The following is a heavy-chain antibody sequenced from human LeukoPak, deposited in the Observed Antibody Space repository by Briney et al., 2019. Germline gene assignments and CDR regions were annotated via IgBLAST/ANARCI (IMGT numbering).Heavy chain of an antibody. J-gene: IGHJ4*02. CDR1: GFTFSSYA. V-gene: IGHV3-23*01. CDR2: ISGSGGST. D-gene: IGHD2-15*01. Sequence: SGGSLRLSCAASGFTFSSYAMSWVRQAPGEGLEWVSAISGSGGSTYYADSVKGRFTISRDNSKNTLYLQMNSLRAEDTAVYYCATRGKDRALYYFDYWGQGTLVTVSS. CDR3: ATRGKDRALYYFDY.